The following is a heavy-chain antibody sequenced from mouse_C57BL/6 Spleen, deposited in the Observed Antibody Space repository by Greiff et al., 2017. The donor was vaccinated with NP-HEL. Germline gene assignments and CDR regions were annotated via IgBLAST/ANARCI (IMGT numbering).Heavy chain of an antibody. D-gene: IGHD1-1*01. CDR1: GYTFTSYW. CDR2: IHPNSGST. J-gene: IGHJ4*01. CDR3: ARVVADYYAMDY. Sequence: QVQLKQPGAELVKPGASVKLSCKASGYTFTSYWMHWVKQRPGQGLEWIGMIHPNSGSTNYNEKFKSKATLTVDKSSSTAYMQLSSLTSEDSAVYYCARVVADYYAMDYWGQGTSVTVSS. V-gene: IGHV1-64*01.